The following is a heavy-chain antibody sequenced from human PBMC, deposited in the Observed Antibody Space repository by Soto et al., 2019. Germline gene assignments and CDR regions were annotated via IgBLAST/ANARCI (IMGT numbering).Heavy chain of an antibody. Sequence: ADTLSLTCTASGGCIRSYRWTWIRQPPGKGLEWIGYIYYSGSTNYNPSLKSRVTISVDTSKNQFSLKLSSLTAADTAMYYCARVGFCSGDCYFDYWGQGTVITVSS. J-gene: IGHJ4*02. CDR3: ARVGFCSGDCYFDY. D-gene: IGHD3-3*01. V-gene: IGHV4-59*01. CDR1: GGCIRSYR. CDR2: IYYSGST.